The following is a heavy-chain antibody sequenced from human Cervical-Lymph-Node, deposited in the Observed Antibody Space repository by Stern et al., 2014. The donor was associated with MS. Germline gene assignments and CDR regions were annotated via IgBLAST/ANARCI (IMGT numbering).Heavy chain of an antibody. Sequence: VQLVASGAEVKKPGSSVKVSCKASGGTFSTYPISWVRQAHGQGLEWMGGIIPIFGSSNYAQKFQGRVTISADESTRTAYMELSSLRSEDSAVYYCASLAVAAIQPNNWGQGTQVTVSS. J-gene: IGHJ4*02. CDR3: ASLAVAAIQPNN. V-gene: IGHV1-69*01. CDR1: GGTFSTYP. CDR2: IIPIFGSS. D-gene: IGHD6-19*01.